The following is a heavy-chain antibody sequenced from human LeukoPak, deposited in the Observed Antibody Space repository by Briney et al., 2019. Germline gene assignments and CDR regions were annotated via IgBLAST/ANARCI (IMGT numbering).Heavy chain of an antibody. CDR3: ASGSARKYWYFDL. V-gene: IGHV3-23*01. D-gene: IGHD1-26*01. CDR1: GFTFSSYA. Sequence: PGGSLRLSCAASGFTFSSYAMSWVRQAPGKGLEWVSAISGSRSSTYYADSVKGRFTISRDNSKNTLYLQMNSLRAEDTAVYYCASGSARKYWYFDLWGRGTLVTVSS. CDR2: ISGSRSST. J-gene: IGHJ2*01.